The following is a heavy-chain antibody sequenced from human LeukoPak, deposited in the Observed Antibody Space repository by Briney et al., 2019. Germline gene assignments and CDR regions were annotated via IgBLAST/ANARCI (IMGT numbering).Heavy chain of an antibody. CDR3: ARDPHVLLWFGDSAFDI. V-gene: IGHV7-4-1*02. Sequence: ASVKVSCKASGYTFTSYAMNWVRQAPGQGLEWMGWINTNTGNPTYAQGFTGRFVFSLDTSVSTAYLQISSLRAEDTAVYYCARDPHVLLWFGDSAFDIWGQGTKVTVSS. J-gene: IGHJ3*02. CDR2: INTNTGNP. D-gene: IGHD3-10*01. CDR1: GYTFTSYA.